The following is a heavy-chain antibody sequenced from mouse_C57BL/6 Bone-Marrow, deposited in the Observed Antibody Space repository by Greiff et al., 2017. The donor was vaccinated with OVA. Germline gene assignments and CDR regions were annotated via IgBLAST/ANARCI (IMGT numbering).Heavy chain of an antibody. V-gene: IGHV6-3*01. CDR2: IRLKSDNYAT. D-gene: IGHD2-2*01. CDR3: TRSTMVPYDFDY. Sequence: VQLKESGGGLVQPGGSMKLSCVASGFTFSNYWMNWVRQSPEKGLEWVAQIRLKSDNYATHYAESVKGRFTISRDDSKSSVYLQMNNLRAEDTGIYYCTRSTMVPYDFDYWGQGTTLTVSS. CDR1: GFTFSNYW. J-gene: IGHJ2*01.